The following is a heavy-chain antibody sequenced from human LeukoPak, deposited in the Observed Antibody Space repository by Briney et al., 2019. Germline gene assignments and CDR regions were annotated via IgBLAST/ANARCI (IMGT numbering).Heavy chain of an antibody. CDR3: ARGFTLVRKVSILRAFDI. CDR2: IYYSAST. D-gene: IGHD3-10*01. Sequence: SETLSLTCTVSGGSISSGGYYWSWIRQHPGKGLEWIGYIYYSASTYYNPSLKSRVTISVDTSNNQVSLKLSSVTAADTAVYYCARGFTLVRKVSILRAFDIWGPGTMVTVSS. V-gene: IGHV4-31*03. J-gene: IGHJ3*02. CDR1: GGSISSGGYY.